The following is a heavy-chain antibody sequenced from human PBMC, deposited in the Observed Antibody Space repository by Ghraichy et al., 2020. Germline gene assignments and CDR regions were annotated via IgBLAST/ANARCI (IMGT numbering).Heavy chain of an antibody. CDR1: GFSLSTGRVG. J-gene: IGHJ5*02. CDR3: AHRASHWGYTWFDP. CDR2: IYWDDDK. D-gene: IGHD7-27*01. V-gene: IGHV2-5*02. Sequence: SGPTLVKPTQTLTLTCTFSGFSLSTGRVGVGWIRQPPGKALEWLAVIYWDDDKRYSPSLKSRLTITKDTSKNQVVLTMTNMDPVDTATYYCAHRASHWGYTWFDPWGQGTLATVSS.